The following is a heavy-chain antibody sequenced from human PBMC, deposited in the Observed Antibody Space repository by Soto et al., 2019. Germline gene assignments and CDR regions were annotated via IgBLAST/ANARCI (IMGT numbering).Heavy chain of an antibody. V-gene: IGHV3-30*18. D-gene: IGHD6-19*01. CDR1: GFTCSSYG. CDR3: VKDGSSGWPYYYGMDV. J-gene: IGHJ6*02. CDR2: ISYDGSNK. Sequence: QVQLVASGGCVVQPGRSLRLSCAASGFTCSSYGMHWVRQAPGKGLAWVAVISYDGSNKYYADSLKGRFTVSRDNSKNTLYLQMSSLRAEDTAVYYCVKDGSSGWPYYYGMDVWGQGTTVPVSS.